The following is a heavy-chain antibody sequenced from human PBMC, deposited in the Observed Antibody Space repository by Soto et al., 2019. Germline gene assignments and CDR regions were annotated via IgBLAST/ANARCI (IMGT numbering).Heavy chain of an antibody. D-gene: IGHD2-15*01. V-gene: IGHV3-33*01. CDR2: MWYDGTKR. Sequence: GGSLRLSCATSGFNFSTYGLHWVRQAPGKGLEWVAVMWYDGTKRYYADSLKGRFTISRDNSKNTLNLQMNSLRAEDTAAYYCVRDQGYCSGRSCNSLGMDVWGQGTTVTVSS. J-gene: IGHJ6*02. CDR3: VRDQGYCSGRSCNSLGMDV. CDR1: GFNFSTYG.